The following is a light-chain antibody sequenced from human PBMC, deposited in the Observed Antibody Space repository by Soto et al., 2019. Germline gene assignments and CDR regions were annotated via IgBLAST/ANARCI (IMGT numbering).Light chain of an antibody. Sequence: QPVLTQSPSPSASLGASVNLPCTLRRAHRSYVIAWHQQQPEKGPRYLMKLNSDGSHTKGDGIPDRFSGSSSGAERYLTISSLQSEDEADYYCQTWGTGIVVFGGGTKLTVL. CDR1: RAHRSYV. J-gene: IGLJ2*01. CDR3: QTWGTGIVV. V-gene: IGLV4-69*01. CDR2: LNSDGSH.